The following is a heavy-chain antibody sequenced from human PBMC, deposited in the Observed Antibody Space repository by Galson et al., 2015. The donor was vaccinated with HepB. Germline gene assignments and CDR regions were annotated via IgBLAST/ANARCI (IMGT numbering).Heavy chain of an antibody. J-gene: IGHJ3*02. V-gene: IGHV3-11*06. CDR2: ISSSSSYT. D-gene: IGHD3-10*01. CDR3: ASDYIWFGEPDNAFDI. Sequence: SLRLSCAASGFTFSDYYMSWIRQAPGKGLEWVSYISSSSSYTNYADSVKGRFTISRDNAKNSLYLQMNSLRAEDTAVYYCASDYIWFGEPDNAFDIWGQGTMVTVSS. CDR1: GFTFSDYY.